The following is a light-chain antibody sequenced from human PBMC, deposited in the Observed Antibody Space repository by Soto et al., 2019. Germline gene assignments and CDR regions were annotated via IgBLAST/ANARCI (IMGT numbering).Light chain of an antibody. Sequence: EILLTQSPATLSLSPGERGTLSRRASQSVSSYLAWYQQKPGQAPRLLIYDAYNRATGIPGRFSGSGSGTDSTLTISSLEPEDFAVYYCQQRMESFGQGTRLEIK. CDR1: QSVSSY. V-gene: IGKV3-11*01. CDR3: QQRMES. J-gene: IGKJ5*01. CDR2: DAY.